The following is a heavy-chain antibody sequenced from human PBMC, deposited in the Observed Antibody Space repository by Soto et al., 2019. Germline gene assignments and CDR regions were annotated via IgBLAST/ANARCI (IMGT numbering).Heavy chain of an antibody. CDR2: ISVYNGNT. D-gene: IGHD6-19*01. J-gene: IGHJ4*02. CDR1: GYTFTTYG. CDR3: ARVVGPIAVAAYGSFDY. V-gene: IGHV1-18*01. Sequence: ASVKVSCKASGYTFTTYGISWVRQAPGQGLGWMGRISVYNGNTNYAQKFQGRVTITRDTSASTAYMELSSLRSEDTAVYYCARVVGPIAVAAYGSFDYWGQGTLVTVSS.